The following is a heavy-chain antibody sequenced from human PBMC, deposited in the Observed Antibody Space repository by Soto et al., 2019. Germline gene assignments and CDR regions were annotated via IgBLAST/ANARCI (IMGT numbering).Heavy chain of an antibody. CDR3: ARFYCGSTTCYGAFDI. V-gene: IGHV3-48*01. D-gene: IGHD2-2*01. CDR1: GFTFSTYD. J-gene: IGHJ3*02. CDR2: IVSSSETV. Sequence: PGGSLRLSCAASGFTFSTYDMNWVRQAPGKGLEWISYIVSSSETVYYADSVKGRFTISRDNAKNTVFLQMNSLRAEDTALYYCARFYCGSTTCYGAFDIWGQGTMVTVSS.